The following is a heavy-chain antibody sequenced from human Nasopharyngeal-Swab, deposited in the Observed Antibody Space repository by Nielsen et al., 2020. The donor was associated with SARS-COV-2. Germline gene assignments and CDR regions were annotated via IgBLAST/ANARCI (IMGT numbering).Heavy chain of an antibody. CDR3: ARRRVDYGGNSFPDY. D-gene: IGHD4-23*01. V-gene: IGHV3-30*03. J-gene: IGHJ4*02. CDR1: GFTFSSYG. CDR2: ISYDGSDE. Sequence: GESLKISCATSGFTFSSYGIHWVRQAPGKGLEWVAVISYDGSDEYYADSVKGRFTISRDDSKNTVSLQMNSLRGEDTAVYYCARRRVDYGGNSFPDYWGQRTLVTVPS.